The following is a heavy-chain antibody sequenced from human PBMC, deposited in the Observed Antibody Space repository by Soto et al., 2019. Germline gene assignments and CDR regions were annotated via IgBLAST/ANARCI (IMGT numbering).Heavy chain of an antibody. CDR3: ARIKWVLNCYIVMDV. V-gene: IGHV1-2*02. CDR1: GYSFSDYF. CDR2: INPKTAAT. D-gene: IGHD2-21*01. J-gene: IGHJ6*02. Sequence: QVQLVQSGAEVKKSGASVKGSCKPSGYSFSDYFIQWVRQAPGQGLEWVAWINPKTAATNYAKKFQCRVPLTWDTSSTTAYMELTRLIPDDTAVYYRARIKWVLNCYIVMDVWGQGTTVIVSS.